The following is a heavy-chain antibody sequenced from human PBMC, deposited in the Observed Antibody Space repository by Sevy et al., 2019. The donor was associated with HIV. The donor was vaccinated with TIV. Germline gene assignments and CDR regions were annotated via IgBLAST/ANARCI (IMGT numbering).Heavy chain of an antibody. D-gene: IGHD3-16*01. J-gene: IGHJ6*02. V-gene: IGHV3-53*01. CDR1: GFSVSSNY. Sequence: GGSRRLSCVVSGFSVSSNYMSWVRQAPGKGLEWVSNIYSDRRTYYADSVRGRFTISRDTSKNTVYLEMKSLRAEDTAVYYCTGEDFVLGEDNYYGMDVWGHGTTVTVSS. CDR2: IYSDRRT. CDR3: TGEDFVLGEDNYYGMDV.